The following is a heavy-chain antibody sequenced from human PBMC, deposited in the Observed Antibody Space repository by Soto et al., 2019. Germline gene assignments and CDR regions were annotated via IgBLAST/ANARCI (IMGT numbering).Heavy chain of an antibody. V-gene: IGHV3-23*01. J-gene: IGHJ4*02. CDR2: ISGSGGST. D-gene: IGHD3-10*01. CDR1: GFTFSSYA. CDR3: AKDSVPLGAGNYFDY. Sequence: PGGSLSLSCAASGFTFSSYAMSWVRQAPGKGLEWVSAISGSGGSTYYADSVKGRFTISRDNSKNTLYLQMNSLRAEDTAVYYCAKDSVPLGAGNYFDYWGQGTLVTVSS.